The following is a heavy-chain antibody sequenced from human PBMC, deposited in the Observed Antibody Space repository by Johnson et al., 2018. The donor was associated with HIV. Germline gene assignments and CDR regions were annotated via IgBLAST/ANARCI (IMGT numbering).Heavy chain of an antibody. Sequence: QVQLVESGGCVVRPGGSLRLSCAASGFTFSDYYMSWIRQAPGKGLEWVSYISSSGSTIYYADSVKGRFTISRDNSRSTVYLHMINLRADDTALYYCAREISRYYYDYAAFDLWGQGTTVTVSS. D-gene: IGHD3-22*01. CDR1: GFTFSDYY. V-gene: IGHV3-11*01. J-gene: IGHJ3*01. CDR3: AREISRYYYDYAAFDL. CDR2: ISSSGSTI.